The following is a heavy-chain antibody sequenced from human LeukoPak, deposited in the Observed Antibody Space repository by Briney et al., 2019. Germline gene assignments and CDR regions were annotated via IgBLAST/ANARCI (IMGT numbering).Heavy chain of an antibody. CDR3: ARDRLGPSFSVSHFDL. J-gene: IGHJ4*02. CDR2: INWNSGFV. Sequence: PGGSLRLSCAASGFTFDDYAMHWVRQAPGEGLEWVSGINWNSGFVVYADSVRGRFTISRDNAKNSLYLRMDSLRAEDTALYYCARDRLGPSFSVSHFDLWGQGTLVTVSS. D-gene: IGHD3-3*02. V-gene: IGHV3-9*01. CDR1: GFTFDDYA.